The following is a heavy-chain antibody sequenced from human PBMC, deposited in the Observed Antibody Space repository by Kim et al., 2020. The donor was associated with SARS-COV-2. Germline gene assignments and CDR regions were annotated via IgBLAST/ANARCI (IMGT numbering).Heavy chain of an antibody. V-gene: IGHV1-8*01. CDR2: MNPNSGNT. Sequence: ASVKVSCKASGYTFTSYDINWVRQATGQGLEWMGWMNPNSGNTGYAQKFQGRVTMTRNTSISTAYMELSSLRSEDTAVYYCARGTGLGIFGVATPPRPVRWGQGTLVTVSS. CDR1: GYTFTSYD. J-gene: IGHJ4*02. D-gene: IGHD3-3*01. CDR3: ARGTGLGIFGVATPPRPVR.